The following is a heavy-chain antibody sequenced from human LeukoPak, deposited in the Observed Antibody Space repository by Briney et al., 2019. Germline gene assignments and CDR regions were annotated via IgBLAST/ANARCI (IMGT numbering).Heavy chain of an antibody. J-gene: IGHJ4*02. Sequence: GGSLRLSCAASGFIFSSYGMHWVRQAPGKGLEWVAVISYDRSNKYYADSVKGRFTISRDNSKNTLYLQMNSLRAEDTAVYYCAKDQAGAVAAYYFDYWGQGTLVTVSS. CDR1: GFIFSSYG. CDR3: AKDQAGAVAAYYFDY. CDR2: ISYDRSNK. V-gene: IGHV3-30*18. D-gene: IGHD6-19*01.